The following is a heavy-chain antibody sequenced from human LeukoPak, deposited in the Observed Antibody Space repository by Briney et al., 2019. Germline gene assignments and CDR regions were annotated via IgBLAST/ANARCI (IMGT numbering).Heavy chain of an antibody. J-gene: IGHJ4*02. V-gene: IGHV3-23*01. CDR3: AKYREPAVIPYYFDY. CDR1: GFTFSSYA. Sequence: GGSLRLSCAASGFTFSSYAMSWVRQAPGKGLEWVSAISGSGGSTYYADSVKGRFTISRDNSKNTLYLQMNSLRAEDTAVYYCAKYREPAVIPYYFDYWGQGTLVTVSS. D-gene: IGHD2-2*02. CDR2: ISGSGGST.